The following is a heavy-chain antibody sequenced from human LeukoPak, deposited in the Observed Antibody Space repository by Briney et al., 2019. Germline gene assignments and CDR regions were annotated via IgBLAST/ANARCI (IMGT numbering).Heavy chain of an antibody. V-gene: IGHV1-2*02. J-gene: IGHJ5*02. CDR3: ARENHYSSSSGPNWFDP. CDR2: INPNSGGT. D-gene: IGHD6-6*01. Sequence: ASVKVSCKASGYTFTGYYMHWVRQAPGQGLEWMGWINPNSGGTNYAQKFQGRVTMTRDTSISTAYMELSRLRSDDTAVYSCARENHYSSSSGPNWFDPWGQGTLVTVSS. CDR1: GYTFTGYY.